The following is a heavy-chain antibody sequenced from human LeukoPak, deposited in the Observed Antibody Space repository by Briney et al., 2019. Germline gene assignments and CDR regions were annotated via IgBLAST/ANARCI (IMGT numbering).Heavy chain of an antibody. J-gene: IGHJ3*02. Sequence: PGGSLRLSCAASGFTFSGSAMHWVRQASGKGLEWVGRIGSRANTYATAYAASVKGTFTISRDDPKNRAYLQMTSLKTEDTAVYYCTRHSDSSGWYAGIDAFDIWGQGTMVTVSS. CDR3: TRHSDSSGWYAGIDAFDI. CDR2: IGSRANTYAT. V-gene: IGHV3-73*01. CDR1: GFTFSGSA. D-gene: IGHD6-19*01.